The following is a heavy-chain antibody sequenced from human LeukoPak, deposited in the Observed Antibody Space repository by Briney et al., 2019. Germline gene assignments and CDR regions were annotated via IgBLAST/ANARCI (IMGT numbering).Heavy chain of an antibody. CDR3: VKGVGPRAPNGRVFEY. CDR1: GFTFSGYW. J-gene: IGHJ4*02. CDR2: ITNDSDDT. Sequence: GGSLRLSCAASGFTFSGYWMTWVRQAPGKGLDWVSIITNDSDDTKYADSVRGRFTISRDNSKNTLFLQMNTLRVDDTAVYYCVKGVGPRAPNGRVFEYWGQGALVTVSS. D-gene: IGHD1-26*01. V-gene: IGHV3-23*01.